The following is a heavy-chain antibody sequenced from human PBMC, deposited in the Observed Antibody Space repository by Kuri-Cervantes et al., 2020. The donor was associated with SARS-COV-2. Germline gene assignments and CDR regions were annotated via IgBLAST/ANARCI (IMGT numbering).Heavy chain of an antibody. J-gene: IGHJ4*02. V-gene: IGHV3-15*01. CDR2: IKSKTDGGTT. CDR1: GFTFSNAW. Sequence: ETLSLTCAASGFTFSNAWMSWVRQAPGKGLEWVGRIKSKTDGGTTDYAAPVKGRFTISRDDSKNVAYLQMNSLKTEDAAVYYCTTLIDYWGQGALVTVSS. CDR3: TTLIDY.